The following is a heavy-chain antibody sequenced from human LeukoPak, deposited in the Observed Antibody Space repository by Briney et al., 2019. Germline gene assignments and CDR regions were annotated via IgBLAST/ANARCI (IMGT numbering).Heavy chain of an antibody. CDR2: IWYDGSDK. D-gene: IGHD6-19*01. Sequence: GGSLRLSCAASGFTFRTYGMHWVRQAPGKGLEWVAVIWYDGSDKYHADSVKGRFTISRDNSKNMLYLQMNSLRAEDTAVYYCARGGAVAGVDYWGQGTLVTVSS. V-gene: IGHV3-33*01. CDR3: ARGGAVAGVDY. CDR1: GFTFRTYG. J-gene: IGHJ4*02.